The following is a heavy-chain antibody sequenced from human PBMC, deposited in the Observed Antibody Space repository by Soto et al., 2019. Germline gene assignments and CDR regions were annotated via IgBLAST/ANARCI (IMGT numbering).Heavy chain of an antibody. D-gene: IGHD4-17*01. CDR2: IYHSGST. CDR1: GYSIISGYY. Sequence: PSETLSLTCAVSGYSIISGYYCGWIRQPPGKGLDWIGSIYHSGSTFYNPSLKSRVTISVDTSKNQFSLKLTSVTAADTAVYYCARATNPTTVSTPWFDPWGQGTLVTVSS. V-gene: IGHV4-38-2*01. CDR3: ARATNPTTVSTPWFDP. J-gene: IGHJ5*02.